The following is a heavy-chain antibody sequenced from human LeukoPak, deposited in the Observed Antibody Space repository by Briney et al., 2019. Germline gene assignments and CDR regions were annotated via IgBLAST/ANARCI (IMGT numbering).Heavy chain of an antibody. Sequence: PSETLSFTCTVSGGSISSYYWSWIRQPPGKGLEWIGEINHSGSTNYNPSLKSRVTIAVDTSKNQFSLKLSSVTAADTAVYYCARGVYCSGGSCYIPFDYWGQGALVTVSS. CDR1: GGSISSYY. D-gene: IGHD2-15*01. CDR3: ARGVYCSGGSCYIPFDY. J-gene: IGHJ4*02. V-gene: IGHV4-34*01. CDR2: INHSGST.